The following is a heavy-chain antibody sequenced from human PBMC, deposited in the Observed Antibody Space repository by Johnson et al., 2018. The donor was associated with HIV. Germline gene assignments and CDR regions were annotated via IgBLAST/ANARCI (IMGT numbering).Heavy chain of an antibody. D-gene: IGHD1-26*01. V-gene: IGHV3-30*03. CDR2: ISHEGRDK. Sequence: QMLLVESGGGVVQPGRSLRLSCAASGFSFGTYAMHWVRQAPGKGLEWVAVISHEGRDKANADSVKGRLNVHRDNSKNTLYRQMNSLRGEDTAMYYCARHRGVYPTSPGGVGAFDFWGPGTMVTVSS. CDR3: ARHRGVYPTSPGGVGAFDF. CDR1: GFSFGTYA. J-gene: IGHJ3*01.